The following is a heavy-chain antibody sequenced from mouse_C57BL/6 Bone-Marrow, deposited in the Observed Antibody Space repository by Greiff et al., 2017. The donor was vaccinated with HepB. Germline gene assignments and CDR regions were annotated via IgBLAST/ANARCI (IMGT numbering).Heavy chain of an antibody. Sequence: EVQRVESGGGLVQPGGSLSLSCAASGFTFTDYYMSWVRQPPGKALEWLGFIRNKANGYTTEYSASVKGRFTISRDNSQSILYLQMNALRAEDSATYYCARSEDSNHAYYYAMDYWGQGTSVTVSS. CDR2: IRNKANGYTT. D-gene: IGHD2-5*01. J-gene: IGHJ4*01. CDR3: ARSEDSNHAYYYAMDY. V-gene: IGHV7-3*01. CDR1: GFTFTDYY.